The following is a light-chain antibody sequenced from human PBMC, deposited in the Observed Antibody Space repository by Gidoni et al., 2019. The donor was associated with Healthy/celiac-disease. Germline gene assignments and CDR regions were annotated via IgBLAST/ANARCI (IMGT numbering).Light chain of an antibody. CDR3: QQYGSSPIT. CDR2: GAS. Sequence: EIVLTQSPGTLSLSPGARATLSCRSSQSVRSSYLAWYQQKPGQAPRLRIYGASSRATGIPDRFSGSGSGTDFTLTISRLEPEDFVVYYCQQYGSSPITFGQGTRLEIK. CDR1: QSVRSSY. J-gene: IGKJ5*01. V-gene: IGKV3-20*01.